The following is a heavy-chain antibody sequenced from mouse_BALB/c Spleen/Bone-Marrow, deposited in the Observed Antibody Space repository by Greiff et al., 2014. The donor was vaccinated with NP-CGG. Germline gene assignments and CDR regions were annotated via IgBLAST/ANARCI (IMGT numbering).Heavy chain of an antibody. V-gene: IGHV14-3*02. CDR2: IDPANGNT. Sequence: VQLKESGAELVKPGASVKLSCTASGFNIKDTYMHWVKQRPEQGLEWIGRIDPANGNTKYDPKFQGKATITADTSSNTAYLQLSSLTSEDTAVYYCAGDGAYWGQGTLVTVSA. CDR1: GFNIKDTY. CDR3: AGDGAY. J-gene: IGHJ3*01. D-gene: IGHD3-3*01.